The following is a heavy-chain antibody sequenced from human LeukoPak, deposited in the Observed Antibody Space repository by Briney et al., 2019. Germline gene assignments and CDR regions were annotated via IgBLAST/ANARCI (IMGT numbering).Heavy chain of an antibody. J-gene: IGHJ6*02. CDR3: ARDGVEMATYYYYAMDV. V-gene: IGHV1-69*04. CDR1: GGTFSSYA. Sequence: GASEKVSCKASGGTFSSYAISWVRQAPGQGLEWMGRIIPILGIANYAQKFQGRVTITADKSTSTAYMELSSLRSEDTAVYYCARDGVEMATYYYYAMDVWGQGTTVTVSS. D-gene: IGHD5-24*01. CDR2: IIPILGIA.